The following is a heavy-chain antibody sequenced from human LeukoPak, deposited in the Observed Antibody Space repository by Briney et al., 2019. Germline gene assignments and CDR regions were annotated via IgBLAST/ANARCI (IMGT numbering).Heavy chain of an antibody. Sequence: SETLSLTCAVYGGSFSGYYWSWIRQPPGKGLEWIGEINHGGSTNYNPSLKSRVTISVDTSKNQFSLKLSSVTAADTAVYYCARGRPAMVRGVILSYWGQGTLVTVFS. J-gene: IGHJ4*02. CDR3: ARGRPAMVRGVILSY. V-gene: IGHV4-34*01. D-gene: IGHD3-10*01. CDR2: INHGGST. CDR1: GGSFSGYY.